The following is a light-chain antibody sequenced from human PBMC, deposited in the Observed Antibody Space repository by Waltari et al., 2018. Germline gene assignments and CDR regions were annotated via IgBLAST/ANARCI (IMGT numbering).Light chain of an antibody. J-gene: IGLJ3*02. Sequence: QSVLTQPPSASGVPGQRVTISCSGSISNLGSNAVSWYQQFPGTAPKLRIYKTNQRPSGVPDRFSGAKSGTSASLAITGLKSEDEADDYCAACDDSLNGQRGFGGGTKLTVL. CDR2: KTN. V-gene: IGLV1-44*01. CDR3: AACDDSLNGQRG. CDR1: ISNLGSNA.